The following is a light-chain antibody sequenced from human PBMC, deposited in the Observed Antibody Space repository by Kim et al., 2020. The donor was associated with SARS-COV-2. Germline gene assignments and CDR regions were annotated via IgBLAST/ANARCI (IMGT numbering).Light chain of an antibody. CDR1: QSVSSS. Sequence: DIQMTQSPSTLSASVGDRVTITCRASQSVSSSLGWYQQKPGKAPKLLIYGASRLESGVPSRFSGSGSGTEFTLTISNLQPDDFATYYCQQDINYYTFGQGTKLEI. V-gene: IGKV1-5*01. J-gene: IGKJ2*01. CDR2: GAS. CDR3: QQDINYYT.